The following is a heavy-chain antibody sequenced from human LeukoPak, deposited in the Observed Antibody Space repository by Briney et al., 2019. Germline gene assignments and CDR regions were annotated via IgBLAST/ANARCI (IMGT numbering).Heavy chain of an antibody. D-gene: IGHD2-2*01. CDR1: GGSISSGGYY. J-gene: IGHJ6*03. Sequence: PSETLSLTCTVSGGSISSGGYYWSWIRQPAGKGLEWIGRIYTSGSTNYNPSLKSRVTISVDTSKNQFSLKLSSVTAADTAVYYCARDRPGYCSSTSCRKYYYYYMDVWGKGTTVTVSS. V-gene: IGHV4-61*02. CDR3: ARDRPGYCSSTSCRKYYYYYMDV. CDR2: IYTSGST.